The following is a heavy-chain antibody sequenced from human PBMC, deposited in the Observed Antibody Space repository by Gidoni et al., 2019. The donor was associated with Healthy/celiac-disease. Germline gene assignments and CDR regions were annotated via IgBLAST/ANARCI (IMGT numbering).Heavy chain of an antibody. CDR1: GFTFDDYT. Sequence: EVQLVESGGVVVQPGGSLRLSCAASGFTFDDYTMHWVRKAPGKGLEWVSLISWDGGSTYYADSVKGRFTISRDNSKNSLYLQMNSLRTEDTALYYCAKGSATPADYFDYWGQGTLVTVSS. D-gene: IGHD1-26*01. V-gene: IGHV3-43*01. J-gene: IGHJ4*02. CDR2: ISWDGGST. CDR3: AKGSATPADYFDY.